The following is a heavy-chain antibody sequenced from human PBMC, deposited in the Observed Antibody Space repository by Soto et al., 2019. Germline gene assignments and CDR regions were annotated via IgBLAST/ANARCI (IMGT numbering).Heavy chain of an antibody. CDR2: IYYSGST. CDR1: GGSISSYY. Sequence: SETLSLTCTVSGGSISSYYWSWIRQPPGKGLEWIGYIYYSGSTNYNPSLKSRVTISVDTSKNQFSLKLSSVTAADTAVYYCARRTYSSSKFPVYGMHVCGQGTTVTVSS. J-gene: IGHJ6*02. CDR3: ARRTYSSSKFPVYGMHV. D-gene: IGHD6-6*01. V-gene: IGHV4-59*01.